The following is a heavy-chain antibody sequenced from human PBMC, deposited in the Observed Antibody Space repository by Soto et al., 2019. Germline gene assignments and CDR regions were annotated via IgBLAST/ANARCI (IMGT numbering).Heavy chain of an antibody. CDR1: NGSISPNY. D-gene: IGHD3-16*01. CDR3: ARLGAYFQALDS. CDR2: IYFAGTT. Sequence: ETLSLTCTVSNGSISPNYWSWIRQPPGKGLEWIGYIYFAGTTTYNPSLKSRVTISLDASKNRFSLRLTSVTAADTAVYYCARLGAYFQALDSWGQGTLVTVSS. J-gene: IGHJ4*02. V-gene: IGHV4-59*08.